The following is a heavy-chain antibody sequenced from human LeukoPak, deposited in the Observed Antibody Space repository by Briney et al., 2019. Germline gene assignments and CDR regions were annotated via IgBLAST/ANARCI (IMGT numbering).Heavy chain of an antibody. V-gene: IGHV3-23*01. CDR3: AKGPDCSSTSCYARRFSFAY. CDR2: ISVNGGST. CDR1: GFTFSSYA. D-gene: IGHD2-2*01. Sequence: GGSLRLSCAASGFTFSSYAMSWVRQAPGKGLERVSAISVNGGSTYYADSVKGRFTISRDNSKNTLYLQMNCLRAEDTAVYYCAKGPDCSSTSCYARRFSFAYWGQGTLVTVSS. J-gene: IGHJ4*02.